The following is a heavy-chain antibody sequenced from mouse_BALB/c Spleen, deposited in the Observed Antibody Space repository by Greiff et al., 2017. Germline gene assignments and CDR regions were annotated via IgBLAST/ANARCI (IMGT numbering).Heavy chain of an antibody. CDR2: ISSGGST. CDR3: ARVIYYYGSASCDD. D-gene: IGHD1-1*01. Sequence: EVQLVESGGGLVKPGGSLTLSCAASGFTFSSYAMSWVRQPPEKRLAWVASISSGGSTYYPDSVKGRFTISSDNARNILYLQMSSLRSEDTAMYYCARVIYYYGSASCDDWGQGTTLTVSS. CDR1: GFTFSSYA. V-gene: IGHV5-6-5*01. J-gene: IGHJ2*01.